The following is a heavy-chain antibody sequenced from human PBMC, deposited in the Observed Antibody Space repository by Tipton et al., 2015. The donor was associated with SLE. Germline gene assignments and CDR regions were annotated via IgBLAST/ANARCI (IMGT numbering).Heavy chain of an antibody. J-gene: IGHJ4*02. CDR1: AYKFHAYW. CDR2: IYPADSDT. D-gene: IGHD6-13*01. Sequence: QLVQSGAEVKKPGESLKISCKGSAYKFHAYWIAWVRQMPGQGLELMGIIYPADSDTRYSPSFEGQVTISADKSSSTAYLQWSSLKASDTAMYYCARLPGIAAAGHSGGFDYWGQGTLVTVSS. CDR3: ARLPGIAAAGHSGGFDY. V-gene: IGHV5-51*03.